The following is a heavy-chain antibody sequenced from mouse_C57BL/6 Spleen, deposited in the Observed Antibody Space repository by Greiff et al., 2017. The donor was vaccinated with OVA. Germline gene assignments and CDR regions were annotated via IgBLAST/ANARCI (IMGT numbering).Heavy chain of an antibody. CDR2: IDPETGGT. CDR1: GYTFTDYE. J-gene: IGHJ2*01. V-gene: IGHV1-15*01. CDR3: TRRDSSGYGY. Sequence: QVQLQQSGAELVRPGASVTLSCKASGYTFTDYEMHWVKQTPVHGLEWIGAIDPETGGTAYNQKFKGKAILTADKSSSPAYMELRSLTSEDSAVYYCTRRDSSGYGYWGQGTTLTVSS. D-gene: IGHD3-2*02.